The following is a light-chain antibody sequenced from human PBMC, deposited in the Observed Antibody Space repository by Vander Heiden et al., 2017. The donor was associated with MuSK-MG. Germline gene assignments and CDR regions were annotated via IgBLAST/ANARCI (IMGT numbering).Light chain of an antibody. V-gene: IGKV2D-29*01. Sequence: DIVMTQTPLSLSVTPGQPASISCKSSQSLLHSDGKTYLYWYLQKPGQPPQLLIYEVSNRFYGVTDFTLKISRGEAEDVGIYYCMQSIQLPPAWTFGQGTKVEIK. J-gene: IGKJ1*01. CDR2: EVS. CDR1: QSLLHSDGKTY. CDR3: MQSIQLPPAWT.